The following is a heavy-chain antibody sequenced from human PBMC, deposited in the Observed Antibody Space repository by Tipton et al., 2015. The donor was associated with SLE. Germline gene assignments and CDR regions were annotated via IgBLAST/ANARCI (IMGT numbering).Heavy chain of an antibody. J-gene: IGHJ6*03. V-gene: IGHV4-34*01. D-gene: IGHD3-3*01. CDR1: GGSFSVYY. CDR2: INHSGST. CDR3: ARGVDDFWSGRGGYYYYYMDV. Sequence: TLSHTCAVYGGSFSVYYWSWIRQPPGKGLEWIGEINHSGSTNYNPSLKSRVTISVDTSKNQFSLKLSSVTAADTAVYYCARGVDDFWSGRGGYYYYYMDVWGKGTTVTVSS.